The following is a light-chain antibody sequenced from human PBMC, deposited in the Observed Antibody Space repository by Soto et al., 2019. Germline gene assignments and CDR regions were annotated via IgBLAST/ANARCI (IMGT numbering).Light chain of an antibody. Sequence: QSVLTQPPSVSAAPGQRVTISCSGSTSNIGSNYVSWYQHLPGTAPKLLMFDNSERPSDIPERFSGSKSGTSATLAITGLQTGDEADYYCGTWDSSLSAVVFGGGTKLTVL. CDR1: TSNIGSNY. J-gene: IGLJ2*01. CDR2: DNS. V-gene: IGLV1-51*01. CDR3: GTWDSSLSAVV.